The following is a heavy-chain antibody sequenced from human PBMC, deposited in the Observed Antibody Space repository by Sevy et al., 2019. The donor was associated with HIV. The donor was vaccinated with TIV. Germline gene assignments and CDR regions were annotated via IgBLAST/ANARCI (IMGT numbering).Heavy chain of an antibody. J-gene: IGHJ6*02. D-gene: IGHD1-20*01. CDR2: ITSSSSFI. V-gene: IGHV3-21*01. CDR1: GFTFRSYS. Sequence: GGSLRLSCAASGFTFRSYSMNWVRQAPGRGLEWASSITSSSSFIFYADSVKGRFTISRDNAKNSLFLQMNSLRAEDTAVYYCARPTSGLSEYEPLDNARFYGMDVWGQGTTVTVSS. CDR3: ARPTSGLSEYEPLDNARFYGMDV.